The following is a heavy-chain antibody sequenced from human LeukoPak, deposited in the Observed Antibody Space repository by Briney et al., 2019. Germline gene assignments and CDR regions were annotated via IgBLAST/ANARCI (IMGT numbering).Heavy chain of an antibody. J-gene: IGHJ4*02. D-gene: IGHD7-27*01. V-gene: IGHV4-38-2*02. Sequence: SETLSLTCTVSGDSISSGDYYWSWIRQPPGTGLEWIGSIYHSGSTYYNPSLKSRVTISVDTSKNQFSLKLSSVTAADTAVYYCARGLGNWGNDYWGQGTLVTVSS. CDR3: ARGLGNWGNDY. CDR2: IYHSGST. CDR1: GDSISSGDYY.